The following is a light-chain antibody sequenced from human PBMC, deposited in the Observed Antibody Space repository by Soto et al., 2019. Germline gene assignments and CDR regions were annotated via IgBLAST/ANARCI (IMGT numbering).Light chain of an antibody. CDR2: NDN. Sequence: VLTQPPSASGTPGQRVTISCSGTSSNIGSNTVSWYQQLPGTAPKLLISNDNQRPSGVPDRFSGSKSGTSASLAISGLQSEDEADYYCAAWDDSLNGVVFGGGTKLTVL. J-gene: IGLJ2*01. CDR1: SSNIGSNT. V-gene: IGLV1-44*01. CDR3: AAWDDSLNGVV.